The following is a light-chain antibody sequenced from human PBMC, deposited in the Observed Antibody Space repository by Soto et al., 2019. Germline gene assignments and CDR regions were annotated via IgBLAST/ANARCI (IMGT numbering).Light chain of an antibody. J-gene: IGKJ1*01. Sequence: DIQMTQSPSSLSASVGDRVTITCRASQGISNYLAWWQQKPGQVPKLLIYAASTLQSGVPPRFSGSGSGTDFTLTISSLQPEDVATYYCQKSNSAPRTFGQGTNVEIK. CDR3: QKSNSAPRT. CDR1: QGISNY. CDR2: AAS. V-gene: IGKV1-27*01.